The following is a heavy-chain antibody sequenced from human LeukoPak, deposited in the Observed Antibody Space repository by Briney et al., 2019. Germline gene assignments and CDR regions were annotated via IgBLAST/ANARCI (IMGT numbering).Heavy chain of an antibody. V-gene: IGHV4-39*01. D-gene: IGHD4-17*01. Sequence: ETLSLTCTVSGGSISSSSYYWGWIRQPPGKGLEWIGSIYYSGSTYYNPSLKSRVTISVDTSKNQFSLKLSSVTAADTAVYYCARPYGDYGVVAFDIWGQGTMVTVSS. CDR3: ARPYGDYGVVAFDI. CDR1: GGSISSSSYY. J-gene: IGHJ3*02. CDR2: IYYSGST.